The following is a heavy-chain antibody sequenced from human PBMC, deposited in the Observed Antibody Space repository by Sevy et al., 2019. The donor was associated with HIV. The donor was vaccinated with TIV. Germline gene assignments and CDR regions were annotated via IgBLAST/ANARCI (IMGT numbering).Heavy chain of an antibody. CDR3: ARDLPPSATTVAHFDC. Sequence: GGSLRLSCVASGFTFSSYEMNWVRQAPGKGLEWVSYISNSGTSMYYSGSVKGRFTISRDNARNSLNLQMKSLRAEDTAVYYCARDLPPSATTVAHFDCWGQGTLVTVSS. CDR1: GFTFSSYE. CDR2: ISNSGTSM. V-gene: IGHV3-48*03. J-gene: IGHJ4*02. D-gene: IGHD4-17*01.